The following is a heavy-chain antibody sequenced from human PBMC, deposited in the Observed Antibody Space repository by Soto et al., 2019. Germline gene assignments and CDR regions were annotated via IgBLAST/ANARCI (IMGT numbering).Heavy chain of an antibody. V-gene: IGHV3-53*01. CDR3: ARDCSSTSCYTPHYGMDV. Sequence: LRLSCAASGFSVSGNYMSWVRQAPGKGLEWVSVIYSDGSTYYADSVKGRFTISRDNSKNMMYLQMNSLRAEDTAVYYCARDCSSTSCYTPHYGMDVWGQGTTVTVSS. D-gene: IGHD2-2*02. CDR1: GFSVSGNY. CDR2: IYSDGST. J-gene: IGHJ6*02.